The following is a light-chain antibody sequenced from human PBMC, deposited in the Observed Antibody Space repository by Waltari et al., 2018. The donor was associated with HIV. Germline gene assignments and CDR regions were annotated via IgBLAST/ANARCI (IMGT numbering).Light chain of an antibody. Sequence: SYELTQPPSAAVSPGQTARTTRTGDALPKTYASRYQQKSGQAPVLVIYEDSKRPSGFPERFSASSSGTTATLTISGAQVEDEADYYCYSTDNSGHHRVFGTGTKLTVL. CDR2: EDS. CDR3: YSTDNSGHHRV. V-gene: IGLV3-10*01. CDR1: ALPKTY. J-gene: IGLJ2*01.